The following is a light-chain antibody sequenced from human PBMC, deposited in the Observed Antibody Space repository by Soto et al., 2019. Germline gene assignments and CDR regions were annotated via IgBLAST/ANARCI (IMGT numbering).Light chain of an antibody. CDR1: QSVSSNY. CDR2: GAS. V-gene: IGKV3-20*01. Sequence: EPVLTQSPGTLSLSPGERATLFCRASQSVSSNYLAWYQQKPGQAPRLLIYGASSRATGIPDRFSGSGSGTDFSLTISRLEPEDSAVYYCQQHGSSPPSWTFSQGTKVEIK. CDR3: QQHGSSPPSWT. J-gene: IGKJ1*01.